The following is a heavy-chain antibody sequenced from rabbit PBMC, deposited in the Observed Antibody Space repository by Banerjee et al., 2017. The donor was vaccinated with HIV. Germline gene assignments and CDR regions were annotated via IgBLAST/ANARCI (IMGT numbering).Heavy chain of an antibody. D-gene: IGHD4-2*01. Sequence: QQQLVESGGGLVKPGASLTLTCKASGFSLSNNYVMCWVRQAPGKGLEWIACINTDNINTYYASWAKGRFTISETLSTTVDLKMTSLTAADTATYFCARDRHADSLDFALWGPGTLVTVS. CDR3: ARDRHADSLDFAL. J-gene: IGHJ6*01. V-gene: IGHV1S45*01. CDR1: GFSLSNNYV. CDR2: INTDNINT.